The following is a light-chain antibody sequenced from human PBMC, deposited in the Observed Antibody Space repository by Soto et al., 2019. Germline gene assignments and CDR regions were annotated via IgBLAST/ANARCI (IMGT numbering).Light chain of an antibody. CDR1: QSVRNSY. Sequence: EIVLTQSPGTLSLSPGERATLSCRASQSVRNSYLAWYQQKPGQAPRLLIYGASGRATGTPDRFSGSGSGTDFTLTISRLEPEDFSVYYCQQYGTSPYTFGQGTKLEI. CDR3: QQYGTSPYT. CDR2: GAS. J-gene: IGKJ2*01. V-gene: IGKV3-20*01.